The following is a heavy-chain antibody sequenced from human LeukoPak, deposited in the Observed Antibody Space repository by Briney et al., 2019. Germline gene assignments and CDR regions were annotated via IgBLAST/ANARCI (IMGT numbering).Heavy chain of an antibody. V-gene: IGHV3-7*01. J-gene: IGHJ6*02. CDR2: IKQDGSAI. CDR3: ARDAYCSSTSCRDYYYGMDV. CDR1: GFTLSSYW. Sequence: GGSLRLSSAASGFTLSSYWMSWVRQAPGKGLGWVANIKQDGSAIYYVDSVKGRFTISRDNAKNSLYLQMNSLRAEDTAVYYCARDAYCSSTSCRDYYYGMDVWGQGTTVTVSS. D-gene: IGHD2-2*01.